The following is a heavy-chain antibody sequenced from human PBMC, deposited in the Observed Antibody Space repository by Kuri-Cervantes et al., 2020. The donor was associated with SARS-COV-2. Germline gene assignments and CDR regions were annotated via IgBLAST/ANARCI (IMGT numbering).Heavy chain of an antibody. CDR3: AKDRDYYSRPPTFHY. D-gene: IGHD2-2*01. Sequence: GESLKISCAASGFTFSSYVMSWVRQAPGKGLEWVSCISGGGTSSDYSDSVKGRFTISRDNSKNTLYLVMNNLRGEDTAVYFCAKDRDYYSRPPTFHYWGQGAQVTVSS. J-gene: IGHJ4*02. CDR2: ISGGGTSS. CDR1: GFTFSSYV. V-gene: IGHV3-23*01.